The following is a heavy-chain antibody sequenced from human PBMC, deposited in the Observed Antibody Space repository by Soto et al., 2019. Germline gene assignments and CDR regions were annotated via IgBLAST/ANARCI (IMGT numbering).Heavy chain of an antibody. D-gene: IGHD3-10*01. CDR3: TTEGLLWVGD. J-gene: IGHJ4*02. CDR2: IKSKTGGGTT. V-gene: IGHV3-15*01. CDR1: GFTFSNAW. Sequence: EVQLVESGGGLVKPGGSLRLSCAASGFTFSNAWMSWIRQAPGKGLEWVGRIKSKTGGGTTDYAAPVKGRFTISRDDSKNTLYLQMNRLKTEDTAVYYCTTEGLLWVGDWGQGTLVTVSS.